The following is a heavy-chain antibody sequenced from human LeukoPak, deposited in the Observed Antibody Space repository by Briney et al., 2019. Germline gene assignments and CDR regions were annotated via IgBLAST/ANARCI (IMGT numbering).Heavy chain of an antibody. CDR3: ARENMVRGVITDYYYYGMDV. V-gene: IGHV3-30-3*01. J-gene: IGHJ6*02. CDR1: GFTFSSYA. CDR2: ISYDGSNK. D-gene: IGHD3-10*01. Sequence: GGSLRLSCAASGFTFSSYAMHWVRQAPGKGLEWVADISYDGSNKFYADSVRGRFTISRDNSKNTLYLEMNSLRAEDTAVYHCARENMVRGVITDYYYYGMDVWGQGTTVTVSS.